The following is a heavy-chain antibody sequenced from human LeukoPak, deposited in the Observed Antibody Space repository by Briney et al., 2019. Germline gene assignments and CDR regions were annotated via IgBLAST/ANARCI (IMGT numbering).Heavy chain of an antibody. V-gene: IGHV3-30*18. Sequence: SCKASGGTFSSYGMHWVRQAPGKGLEWVAVISYDGSNKYYADSVKGRFTISRDNSKNTLYLQMNSLRAEDTAVYYCAKDGVIAARLRLGYYYYGMDVWGQGTTVTVSS. J-gene: IGHJ6*02. CDR1: GGTFSSYG. CDR2: ISYDGSNK. CDR3: AKDGVIAARLRLGYYYYGMDV. D-gene: IGHD6-6*01.